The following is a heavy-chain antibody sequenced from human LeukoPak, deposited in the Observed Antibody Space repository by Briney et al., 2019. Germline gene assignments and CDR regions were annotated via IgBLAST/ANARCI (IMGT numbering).Heavy chain of an antibody. V-gene: IGHV3-30*04. CDR3: ARRIPAAATDAFDV. D-gene: IGHD6-13*01. J-gene: IGHJ3*01. CDR2: VSYDGVNK. CDR1: GFTFSSHA. Sequence: PGGSLRLSCAVSGFTFSSHAMHWVRQAPGKGLEWVAVVSYDGVNKYYADSVKGRFTISRDNSKNTLGLQMNSLRAEDTAVYYCARRIPAAATDAFDVWGQGTMVTVSS.